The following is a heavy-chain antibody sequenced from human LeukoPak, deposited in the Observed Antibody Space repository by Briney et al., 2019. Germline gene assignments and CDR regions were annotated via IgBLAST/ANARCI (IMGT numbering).Heavy chain of an antibody. CDR2: IRYDGSNK. D-gene: IGHD3-10*01. J-gene: IGHJ4*02. V-gene: IGHV3-30*02. Sequence: GGSLRLSCAASGFTFSSYGMHWVRQAPGKGLEWVAFIRYDGSNKYYAGSVKGRFTISRDNSKNTLYVQMNSLRAEDTAVYYCAKESMWFGESNPFDYWGQGTLVTVSS. CDR3: AKESMWFGESNPFDY. CDR1: GFTFSSYG.